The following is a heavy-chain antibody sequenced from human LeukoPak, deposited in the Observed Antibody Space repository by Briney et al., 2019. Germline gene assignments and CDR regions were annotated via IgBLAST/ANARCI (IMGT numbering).Heavy chain of an antibody. CDR1: GFTFSSYG. CDR3: ASMPSSDYPEDWYFDL. Sequence: PGGSLRLSCAASGFTFSSYGMHWVRQAPGKGLEWVAVISYDGSNKYYADSVKGRFTISRDNSKNTLYLQMNSLRAEDTAVYYCASMPSSDYPEDWYFDLWGRGTLVTVSS. D-gene: IGHD4-11*01. V-gene: IGHV3-30*03. CDR2: ISYDGSNK. J-gene: IGHJ2*01.